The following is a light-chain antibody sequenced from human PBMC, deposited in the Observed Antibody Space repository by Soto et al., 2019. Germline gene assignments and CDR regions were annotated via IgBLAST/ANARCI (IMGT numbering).Light chain of an antibody. V-gene: IGKV1-39*01. J-gene: IGKJ1*01. Sequence: IEVTQSPSSLAASLGDRVTITCRASQTIGTYVNWYRQKSGAAPELLIYEASTLQSGVTSRFRGGASGTDFTPTISSLQLDAAATYYCQPSYNTPLKFGQGTKVEIK. CDR3: QPSYNTPLK. CDR2: EAS. CDR1: QTIGTY.